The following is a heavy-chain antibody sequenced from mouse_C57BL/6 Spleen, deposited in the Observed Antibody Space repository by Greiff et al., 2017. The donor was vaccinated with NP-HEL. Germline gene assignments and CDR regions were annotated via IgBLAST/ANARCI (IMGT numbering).Heavy chain of an antibody. V-gene: IGHV1-55*01. J-gene: IGHJ2*01. CDR1: GYTFTSYW. Sequence: VQLQQPGAELVKPGASMKMSCKASGYTFTSYWITWVKQRPGQGLEWIGDIYPGSGSTNYNEKFKSKATLTVDTSSSTAYMQLSSLTSEDSAVYYCARGYYGSSPYFDYWGQGTTLTVSS. CDR3: ARGYYGSSPYFDY. D-gene: IGHD1-1*01. CDR2: IYPGSGST.